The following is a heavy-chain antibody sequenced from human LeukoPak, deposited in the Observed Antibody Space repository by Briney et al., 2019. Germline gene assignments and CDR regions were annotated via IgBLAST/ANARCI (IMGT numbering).Heavy chain of an antibody. Sequence: SETLSLTCTVSGGSISSYYWSWIRQPPGKGLEWIGYIYYSGSTNYNPSLKSRVTISVDTSKNQFSLKLSSVTAADTAVYYCANGGSKPYYYYYGMDVWGQGTTVTVSS. CDR1: GGSISSYY. CDR2: IYYSGST. CDR3: ANGGSKPYYYYYGMDV. J-gene: IGHJ6*02. D-gene: IGHD1-26*01. V-gene: IGHV4-59*01.